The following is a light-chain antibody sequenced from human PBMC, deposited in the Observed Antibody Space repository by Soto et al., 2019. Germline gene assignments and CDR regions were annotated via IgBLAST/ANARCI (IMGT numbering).Light chain of an antibody. CDR3: QQSYSTSSIT. CDR1: QSIISY. J-gene: IGKJ5*01. Sequence: DIQMTQSPSSLSASVGDIVTITCRASQSIISYLNWYQQKPGKAPKLLIYAASSLQSGVPSRFSGSGSGTDFTLTISSLQPEDFATYYCQQSYSTSSITFGQGTRLEIK. CDR2: AAS. V-gene: IGKV1-39*01.